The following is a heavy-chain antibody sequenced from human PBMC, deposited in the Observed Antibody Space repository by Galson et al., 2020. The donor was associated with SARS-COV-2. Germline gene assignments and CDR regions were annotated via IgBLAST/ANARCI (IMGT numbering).Heavy chain of an antibody. J-gene: IGHJ6*02. CDR3: AASALDSVYYHYYAMDV. V-gene: IGHV3-53*01. Sequence: GESLKISCAASGLSVSTYYMSWVRQAPGKGLEWVLVIYIGGSTYYADSVKGRFTISRDNSKNTVYLQLNSLRAEDTAVYYCAASALDSVYYHYYAMDVWGQGTTVTVSS. CDR2: IYIGGST. D-gene: IGHD2-2*03. CDR1: GLSVSTYY.